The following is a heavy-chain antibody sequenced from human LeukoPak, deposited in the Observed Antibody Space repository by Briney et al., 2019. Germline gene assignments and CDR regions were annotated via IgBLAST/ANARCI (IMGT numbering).Heavy chain of an antibody. Sequence: ASVKVSCKASGYTFTSYGISRVRQAPGQGLEWMGWISAYNGNTNYAQKLQGRVTMTTDTSTSTAYMELRSLRSDDTAVYYCAREEVPEKIFDYWGQGTLVTVSS. J-gene: IGHJ4*02. CDR2: ISAYNGNT. V-gene: IGHV1-18*01. CDR1: GYTFTSYG. CDR3: AREEVPEKIFDY. D-gene: IGHD1-1*01.